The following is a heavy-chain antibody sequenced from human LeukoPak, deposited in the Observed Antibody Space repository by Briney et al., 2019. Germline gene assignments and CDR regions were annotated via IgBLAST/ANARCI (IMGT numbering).Heavy chain of an antibody. V-gene: IGHV3-30-3*01. J-gene: IGHJ3*02. CDR3: ARLSYYYDRWGAFDI. Sequence: PGGSLRLSCAASGFTFSSYAMHWVRQAPGKGLEWVAVISYDGSNKYYADSVKGRFTISRDNAKNSLYLQMNSLRAEDTAVYYCARLSYYYDRWGAFDIWGQGTMVTVSS. CDR2: ISYDGSNK. D-gene: IGHD3-10*02. CDR1: GFTFSSYA.